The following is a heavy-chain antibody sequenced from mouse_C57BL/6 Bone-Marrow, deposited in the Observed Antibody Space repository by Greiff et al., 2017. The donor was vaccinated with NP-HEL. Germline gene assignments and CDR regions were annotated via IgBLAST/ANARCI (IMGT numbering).Heavy chain of an antibody. D-gene: IGHD1-1*01. CDR2: INPSTGGT. CDR3: ARYYYGSSYGYFDV. Sequence: VQLQQSGPELVKPGASVKISCKASGYSFTGYYMNWVKQSPEKSLEWIGEINPSTGGTTYNQKFKAKATLTVDKSSSTAYMQLKSLTSEDSAVYYCARYYYGSSYGYFDVWGTGTTVTVSS. J-gene: IGHJ1*03. V-gene: IGHV1-42*01. CDR1: GYSFTGYY.